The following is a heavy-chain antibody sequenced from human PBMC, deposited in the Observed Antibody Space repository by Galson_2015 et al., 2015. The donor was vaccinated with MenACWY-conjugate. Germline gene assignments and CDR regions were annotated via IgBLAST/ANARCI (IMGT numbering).Heavy chain of an antibody. V-gene: IGHV3-48*04. CDR3: ASALGSGHDY. CDR2: ISSSSSTI. CDR1: GFTFSSYS. Sequence: SLRLSCAASGFTFSSYSMNWVRQAPGKGLEWVSYISSSSSTIYYADSVKGRFTISRDNAKNSLYLQMTSLRAEDTAVYYCASALGSGHDYWGQGALVTVSS. D-gene: IGHD6-19*01. J-gene: IGHJ4*02.